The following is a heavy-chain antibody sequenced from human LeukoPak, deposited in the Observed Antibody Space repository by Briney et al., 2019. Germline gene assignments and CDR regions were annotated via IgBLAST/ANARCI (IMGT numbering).Heavy chain of an antibody. CDR1: GGSINSGDYY. Sequence: PSQTLPLTCTVSGGSINSGDYYWSWIRQRPGTGLEWIAYIYYSGSTYYNPSLRSRLTISVDTSTNQFSLNLNSVTAADTAVYYCAKAPFRGGSTMGWFDPWGQGALVTVS. J-gene: IGHJ5*02. V-gene: IGHV4-31*03. CDR2: IYYSGST. D-gene: IGHD5-12*01. CDR3: AKAPFRGGSTMGWFDP.